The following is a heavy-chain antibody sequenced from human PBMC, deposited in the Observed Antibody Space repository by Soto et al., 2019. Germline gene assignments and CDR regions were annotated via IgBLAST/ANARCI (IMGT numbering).Heavy chain of an antibody. CDR1: GASISSDY. V-gene: IGHV4-59*12. CDR2: IHYSGDT. J-gene: IGHJ6*02. Sequence: PSETLSLTCTVSGASISSDYWSWVRQPPGRGLEWIAYIHYSGDTNHNPSLKSRVTISIDTSKNQFSLRPSSVTAADTAVYYCVRSNPNTKFGVNAPRGMDVWGLGTTVTVSS. D-gene: IGHD3-3*01. CDR3: VRSNPNTKFGVNAPRGMDV.